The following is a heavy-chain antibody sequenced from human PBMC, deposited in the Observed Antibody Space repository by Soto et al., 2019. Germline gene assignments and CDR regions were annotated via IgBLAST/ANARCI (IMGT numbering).Heavy chain of an antibody. CDR2: IYPRDSDI. V-gene: IGHV5-51*01. D-gene: IGHD6-19*01. Sequence: GESLKISCDVSGDTFPNFWIGWVRQMPGKGLEWIVSIYPRDSDIRYSPSLQGQVPISAEKSISTAYLQWRSLKAADTAMYYCGAPPPLNIHGLYIWGQGTLVTVSS. J-gene: IGHJ4*02. CDR1: GDTFPNFW. CDR3: GAPPPLNIHGLYI.